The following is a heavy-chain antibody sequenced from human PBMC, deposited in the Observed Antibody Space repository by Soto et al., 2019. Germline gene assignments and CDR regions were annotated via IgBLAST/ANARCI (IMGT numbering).Heavy chain of an antibody. CDR2: ISYDGSNK. D-gene: IGHD5-18*01. J-gene: IGHJ4*02. CDR3: ARCTNTAMVTHIGY. Sequence: QVQLVESGGGVVQPGRSLRLSCAASGFTFSSYAMHWVRQAPGKGLEWVAVISYDGSNKYYADSVKGRFTISRDNSKNTLYLQMNSLRAEDTAVYYCARCTNTAMVTHIGYWGQGTLVTVSS. CDR1: GFTFSSYA. V-gene: IGHV3-30-3*01.